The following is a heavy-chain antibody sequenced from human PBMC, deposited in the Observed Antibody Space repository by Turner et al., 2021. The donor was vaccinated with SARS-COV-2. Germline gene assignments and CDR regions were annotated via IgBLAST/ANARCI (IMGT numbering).Heavy chain of an antibody. CDR2: IYYSGST. D-gene: IGHD3-3*01. V-gene: IGHV4-39*01. CDR1: GGSISSSSYY. Sequence: QLQLQESGPGLVKPSETLSLTCTVSGGSISSSSYYWGWIRQPPGKGLEWIGSIYYSGSTYYNPSLKSRVTISVDTSKNQFSLKLSSVTAADTAVYYCASPSVDFWGGSYYGMDVWGQGTTVTVSS. CDR3: ASPSVDFWGGSYYGMDV. J-gene: IGHJ6*02.